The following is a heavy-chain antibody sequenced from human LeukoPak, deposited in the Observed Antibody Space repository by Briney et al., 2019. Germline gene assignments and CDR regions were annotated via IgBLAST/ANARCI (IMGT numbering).Heavy chain of an antibody. Sequence: ASVKVSCKASGGTFSSYAISWVRQAPGQGLEWMGWVSAYNGNTNYAQKLQGRVTMTTDTSTSTAYMELRSLRSDDTAVYYCARRAQLWFPSDYWGQGTLVTVSS. CDR3: ARRAQLWFPSDY. CDR2: VSAYNGNT. J-gene: IGHJ4*02. D-gene: IGHD5-18*01. V-gene: IGHV1-18*01. CDR1: GGTFSSYA.